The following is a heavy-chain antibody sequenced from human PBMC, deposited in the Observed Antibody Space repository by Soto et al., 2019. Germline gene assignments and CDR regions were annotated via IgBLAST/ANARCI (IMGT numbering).Heavy chain of an antibody. J-gene: IGHJ3*02. CDR2: MNPNSGNT. CDR1: GYTFTSYD. D-gene: IGHD3-3*01. CDR3: ARKLDTRTIFGVVDAFDI. Sequence: ASVKVSCKASGYTFTSYDINWVRQATGQGLEWMGWMNPNSGNTGYAQKFQGRVTMTRNTSISTAYMELSSLRSEDTAVYYCARKLDTRTIFGVVDAFDIWGQGTMVTVSS. V-gene: IGHV1-8*01.